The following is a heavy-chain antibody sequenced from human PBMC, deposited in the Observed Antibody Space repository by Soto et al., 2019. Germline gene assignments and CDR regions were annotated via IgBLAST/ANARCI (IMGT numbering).Heavy chain of an antibody. J-gene: IGHJ4*02. V-gene: IGHV1-18*01. CDR1: GYTFTSYG. CDR2: ISAYNGNT. Sequence: ASVKVSCKASGYTFTSYGISWVRQAPGQGLEWMGWISAYNGNTNYAQKLQGRVTMTTDTSTSTAYMELRSLRSDDTAVYYCARAACSGGSCPPFDYWGQGTLVTVSS. CDR3: ARAACSGGSCPPFDY. D-gene: IGHD2-15*01.